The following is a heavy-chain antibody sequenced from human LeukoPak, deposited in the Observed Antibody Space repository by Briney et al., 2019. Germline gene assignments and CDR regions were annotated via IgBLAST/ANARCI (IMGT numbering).Heavy chain of an antibody. CDR3: ARRNGGWFDY. D-gene: IGHD1-1*01. J-gene: IGHJ4*02. V-gene: IGHV4-39*01. CDR2: IYYSGST. Sequence: SETLSLTCTVSGGSISSGSYYWGWIRQPPGKGLEWIGSIYYSGSTYYNPSLKSRVTISVDTSKNQFSLKLSSVTAADTAVYYCARRNGGWFDYWGQGTLVTVSS. CDR1: GGSISSGSYY.